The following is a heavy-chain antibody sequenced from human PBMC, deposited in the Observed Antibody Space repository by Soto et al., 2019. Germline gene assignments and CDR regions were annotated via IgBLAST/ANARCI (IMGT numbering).Heavy chain of an antibody. CDR3: ARKGYSGYEKYYFDL. V-gene: IGHV3-33*01. CDR1: GFSFSSFG. CDR2: IWYDGGNK. J-gene: IGHJ4*02. D-gene: IGHD5-12*01. Sequence: QVQLVESGGGVVQSGRSLRLSCAASGFSFSSFGMHWVRQAPGKGLEWVSLIWYDGGNKYYSGSVKGRFTISRDNSKNTLYLQMDSLSADDTAVYYCARKGYSGYEKYYFDLWGQGTLVTVSS.